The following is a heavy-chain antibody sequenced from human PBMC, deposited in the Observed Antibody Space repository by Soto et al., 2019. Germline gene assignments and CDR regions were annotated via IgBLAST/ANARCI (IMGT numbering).Heavy chain of an antibody. V-gene: IGHV3-23*01. Sequence: GGSLRLSCAASGFTFSSYAMSWVRQAPGKGLEWVSAISGSGGSTYYADSVKGRFTISRDNSKKTLYLQMNSLRAEDTAVYYCAKDLGYSSSYVSRYYFDYWGQGTLVTVSS. J-gene: IGHJ4*02. CDR2: ISGSGGST. D-gene: IGHD6-13*01. CDR1: GFTFSSYA. CDR3: AKDLGYSSSYVSRYYFDY.